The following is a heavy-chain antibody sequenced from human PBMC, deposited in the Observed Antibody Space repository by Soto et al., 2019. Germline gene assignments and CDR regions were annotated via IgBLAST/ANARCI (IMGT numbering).Heavy chain of an antibody. D-gene: IGHD2-15*01. J-gene: IGHJ5*02. V-gene: IGHV1-8*01. CDR1: GYTFKNYD. Sequence: QVQLVQSGAEVKRPGASVMVSCRATGYTFKNYDINWVRQATGQGLGWMGRMNPNSGNTGYAQKFQGRVTMTRNTSISTPHLKLSSLRSEDTAVYYCARAPVYGCNGWLDPWGQGTLVTVSS. CDR3: ARAPVYGCNGWLDP. CDR2: MNPNSGNT.